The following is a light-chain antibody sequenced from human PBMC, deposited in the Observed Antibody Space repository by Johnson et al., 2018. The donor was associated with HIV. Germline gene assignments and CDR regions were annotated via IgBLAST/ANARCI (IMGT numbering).Light chain of an antibody. J-gene: IGLJ1*01. CDR2: DNN. V-gene: IGLV1-51*01. CDR1: SSNIGNKY. CDR3: GTWDSSLSAYV. Sequence: QSVLTQPPSVSAAPGQKVTISCSGSSSNIGNKYVSWYHQLPGTAPKLLIYDNNKRPSGIPDRFSGSKSGTSATLGVTGLQTGDEADYYCGTWDSSLSAYVFGTGTKVTVL.